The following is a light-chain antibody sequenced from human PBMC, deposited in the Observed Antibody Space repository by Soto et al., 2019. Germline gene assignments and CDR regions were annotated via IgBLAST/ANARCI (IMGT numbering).Light chain of an antibody. Sequence: QSALTQPASVSGSPGQSITISCTGTSSDVGSYNLVSWYQQYPGKAPKLMIYEVSKRPSGVSNRFSGSKSGNTASLTISGLQAEDEADYYCCSYAGSRTFEVFGGGTKLTVL. CDR2: EVS. CDR1: SSDVGSYNL. CDR3: CSYAGSRTFEV. V-gene: IGLV2-23*02. J-gene: IGLJ3*02.